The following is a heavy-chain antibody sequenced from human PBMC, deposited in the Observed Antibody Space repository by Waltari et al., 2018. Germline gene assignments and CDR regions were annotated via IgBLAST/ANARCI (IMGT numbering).Heavy chain of an antibody. Sequence: QVQLQESGPGLVKPSETLSLTCPVSGCSSLSYSLSWIRQPPGKGLEWIGYIYYSGSTNYNPSLKSRVTISVDTSKNQFSLKLSSVTAADTAVYYCARDLGIDAFDIWGQGTMVTVSS. V-gene: IGHV4-59*01. D-gene: IGHD7-27*01. J-gene: IGHJ3*02. CDR1: GCSSLSYS. CDR3: ARDLGIDAFDI. CDR2: IYYSGST.